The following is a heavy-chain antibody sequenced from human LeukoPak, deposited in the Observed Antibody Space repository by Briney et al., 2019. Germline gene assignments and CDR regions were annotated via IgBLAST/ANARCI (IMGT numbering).Heavy chain of an antibody. Sequence: GGSLRLSCAASGFTFSSYAMSWVRQAPGKGLEWVSVIYSGGSTYYADSVKGRFTISRDNSKNTLYLQMNSLRAEDTAVYYCARGLTDGSGSYYKGYYYYMDVWGKGTTVTISS. CDR1: GFTFSSYA. J-gene: IGHJ6*03. D-gene: IGHD3-10*01. V-gene: IGHV3-66*01. CDR2: IYSGGST. CDR3: ARGLTDGSGSYYKGYYYYMDV.